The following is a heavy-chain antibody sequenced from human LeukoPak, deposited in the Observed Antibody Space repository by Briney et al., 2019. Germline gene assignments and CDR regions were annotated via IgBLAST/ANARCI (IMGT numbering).Heavy chain of an antibody. CDR3: ASEPSYFDY. Sequence: GGSLRLSCAASGFTFSSYAMHWVRQAPGKGLKWVAVISYDGSNKYYADSVKGRFTISRDNSKNTLYLQMNSLRAEDTAVYYCASEPSYFDYWGQGTLVTVSS. J-gene: IGHJ4*02. V-gene: IGHV3-30-3*01. CDR2: ISYDGSNK. CDR1: GFTFSSYA.